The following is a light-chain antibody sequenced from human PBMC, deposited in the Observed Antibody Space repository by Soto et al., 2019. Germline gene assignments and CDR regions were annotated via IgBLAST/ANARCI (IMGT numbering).Light chain of an antibody. CDR2: AAS. CDR3: QHDNSYSEA. J-gene: IGKJ1*01. Sequence: EILMSHSLATLSVSPGERATLSCRASQSVSSSLAWYQQKPGQAPRLLIYAASTRATGIPARFSGSGSGTEFTLTISSLQPDDFATYYCQHDNSYSEAFGQGAMVDIK. CDR1: QSVSSS. V-gene: IGKV3-15*01.